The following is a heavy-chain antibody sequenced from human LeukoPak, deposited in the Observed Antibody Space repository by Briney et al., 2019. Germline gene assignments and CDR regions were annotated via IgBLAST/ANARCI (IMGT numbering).Heavy chain of an antibody. V-gene: IGHV4-38-2*02. CDR2: IYHSGST. D-gene: IGHD6-19*01. J-gene: IGHJ5*02. CDR1: GYSISSGYY. CDR3: ARDQQLTYSNSWYRKNFVGYTWFDP. Sequence: SETLSLTCTVSGYSISSGYYWGWIRQPPGKGLEWIGSIYHSGSTYYNPSLKSRVTISVDTSKNQFSLKLTSVTAADTAVYYCARDQQLTYSNSWYRKNFVGYTWFDPWGQGTPVIVSP.